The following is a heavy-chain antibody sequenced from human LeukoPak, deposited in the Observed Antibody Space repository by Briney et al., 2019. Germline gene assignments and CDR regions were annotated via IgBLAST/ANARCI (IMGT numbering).Heavy chain of an antibody. CDR1: GFTFSTFG. CDR3: VRDRAWIQLMPDY. Sequence: GGSLRLSCEASGFTFSTFGMNWVRQAPGKGLEWVSSISSTSKYIHYADSVKGRFTISRDNAKNSLYLQMNSLRDDDTAVYFCVRDRAWIQLMPDYLGQGTLVAVSS. D-gene: IGHD5-18*01. J-gene: IGHJ4*02. V-gene: IGHV3-21*01. CDR2: ISSTSKYI.